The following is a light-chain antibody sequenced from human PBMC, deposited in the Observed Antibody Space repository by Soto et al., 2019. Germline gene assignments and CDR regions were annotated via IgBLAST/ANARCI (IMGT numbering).Light chain of an antibody. CDR2: EVS. V-gene: IGLV2-14*01. CDR3: SSYTSSSTGV. Sequence: QSALTQPASVSGSPGQSITISCTGTSSDVGGYNYVSWYQQHPGNAPKLMIYEVSNWPSGVSNRFSGSKSGNTASLTISGLQAEDEADYYCSSYTSSSTGVFGGGTKLTVL. CDR1: SSDVGGYNY. J-gene: IGLJ2*01.